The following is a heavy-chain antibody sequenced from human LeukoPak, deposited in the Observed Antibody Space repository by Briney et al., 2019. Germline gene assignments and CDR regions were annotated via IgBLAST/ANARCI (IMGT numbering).Heavy chain of an antibody. CDR1: GGSISSYY. J-gene: IGHJ5*02. V-gene: IGHV4-59*01. D-gene: IGHD6-13*01. Sequence: PSETLSLTCTVSGGSISSYYWSWIRQPPGGGLEWIAYIYYSGSANYNPSLKSRVTVSVDTSKNQSSLRLGSVTAADTAVYYCARAGGSSWNPWFDPWGQGTLVTVSS. CDR2: IYYSGSA. CDR3: ARAGGSSWNPWFDP.